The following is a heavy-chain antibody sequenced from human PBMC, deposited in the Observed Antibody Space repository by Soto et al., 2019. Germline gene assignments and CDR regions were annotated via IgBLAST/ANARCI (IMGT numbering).Heavy chain of an antibody. CDR1: GGSISSYY. V-gene: IGHV4-59*08. Sequence: PSETLSLTCTVSGGSISSYYWSWIRQPPGKGLEWIGYIYYSGSTNYNPSLKSRVTISVDTSKNQFSLKLSSVTAADTAVYYCARLDPIGPEAFDIWGQGTMVTVSS. CDR2: IYYSGST. CDR3: ARLDPIGPEAFDI. J-gene: IGHJ3*02.